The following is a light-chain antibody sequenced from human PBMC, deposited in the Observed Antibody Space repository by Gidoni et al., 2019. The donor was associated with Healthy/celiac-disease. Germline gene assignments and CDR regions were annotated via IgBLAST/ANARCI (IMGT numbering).Light chain of an antibody. J-gene: IGKJ4*01. CDR1: QSVSSY. CDR2: DAS. V-gene: IGKV3-11*01. Sequence: IVLTQSPATLSLSPGERATLSCRASQSVSSYLAWYQQKPGQAPRLLIYDASNRATGIPARFSGSGSGTDFTLTISSLEPEDFAVYYCQQRSNWSSFGGGTKVEIK. CDR3: QQRSNWSS.